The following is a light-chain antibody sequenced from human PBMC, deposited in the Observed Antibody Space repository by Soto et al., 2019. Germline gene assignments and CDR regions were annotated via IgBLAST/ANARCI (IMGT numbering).Light chain of an antibody. CDR1: QSVSTN. J-gene: IGKJ1*01. CDR3: QQRSNRPPWT. V-gene: IGKV3-11*01. CDR2: EAS. Sequence: EIVLTQSPATLSLSPGQRATLSCRASQSVSTNLAWYQQKTGQAPRLLIYEASNRATGIPARFSGSGAGTDVTVTISSRGPEDFAVYYCQQRSNRPPWTLGLGTKVEI.